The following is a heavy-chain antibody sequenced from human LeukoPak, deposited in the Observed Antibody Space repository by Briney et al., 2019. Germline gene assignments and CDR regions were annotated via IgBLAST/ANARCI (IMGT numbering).Heavy chain of an antibody. V-gene: IGHV3-33*01. CDR2: IWYDGSNK. Sequence: GGSLRLSCAASGFTFSSYGMHWVRQAPGKGLEWVAVIWYDGSNKYYADSVKGRFTISRDNSKNMLYLQTNSLRAEDTAVYYCARDRDSSSWYCLDYWGQGTLVTVSS. CDR1: GFTFSSYG. CDR3: ARDRDSSSWYCLDY. D-gene: IGHD6-13*01. J-gene: IGHJ4*02.